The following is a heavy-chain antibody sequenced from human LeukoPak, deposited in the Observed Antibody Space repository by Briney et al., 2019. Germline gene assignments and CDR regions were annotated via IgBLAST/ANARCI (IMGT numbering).Heavy chain of an antibody. Sequence: GGSLRLSCAASGFTFSNAWMSWVRQAPEKGLEWVSYIGSSSSPIYYADSVKGRFTISRDNAKNSLYLQMDSLRAEDTAVYYCARDQAYSFDYWGQGTLVTVSS. D-gene: IGHD4-11*01. CDR1: GFTFSNAW. CDR2: IGSSSSPI. V-gene: IGHV3-48*01. J-gene: IGHJ4*02. CDR3: ARDQAYSFDY.